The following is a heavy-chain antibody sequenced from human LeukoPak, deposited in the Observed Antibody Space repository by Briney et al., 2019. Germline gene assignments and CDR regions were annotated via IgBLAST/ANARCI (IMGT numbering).Heavy chain of an antibody. D-gene: IGHD3-22*01. J-gene: IGHJ4*02. V-gene: IGHV3-15*01. CDR2: IKSKTDGGTT. CDR3: TTPGTYYYDSSGLRY. Sequence: GGSLRLSCAASGFTFSNAWMSCVRQAPGKGLEWVGRIKSKTDGGTTDYAAPVKGRFTISRDDSKNTLYLQMNSLKTEDTAVCYCTTPGTYYYDSSGLRYWGQGTPVTVSS. CDR1: GFTFSNAW.